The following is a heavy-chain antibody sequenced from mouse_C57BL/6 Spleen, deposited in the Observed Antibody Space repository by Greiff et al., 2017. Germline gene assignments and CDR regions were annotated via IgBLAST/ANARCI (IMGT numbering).Heavy chain of an antibody. CDR2: IDPETGGT. CDR3: TRSGASVVATPFAY. Sequence: VQLQQSGAELVRPGASVTLSCKASGYTFTDYEMHWVKQTPVHGLEWIGAIDPETGGTAYNQKFKGKAILTADKSSSTAYMELRTLTSEFSAVYYCTRSGASVVATPFAYWGQGTLVTVSA. CDR1: GYTFTDYE. D-gene: IGHD1-1*01. V-gene: IGHV1-15*01. J-gene: IGHJ3*01.